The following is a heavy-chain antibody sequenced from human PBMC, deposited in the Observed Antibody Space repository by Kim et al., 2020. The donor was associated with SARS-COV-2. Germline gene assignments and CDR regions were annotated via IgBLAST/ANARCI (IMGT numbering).Heavy chain of an antibody. CDR1: GGTFSSYA. V-gene: IGHV1-69*13. CDR3: ASGISREVRGVNALDAFDI. Sequence: SVKVSCKASGGTFSSYAISWVRQAPGQGLEWMGGIIPIFGTANYAQKFQGRVTITADESTSTAYMELSSLRSEDTAVYYCASGISREVRGVNALDAFDIWGQGTMVTVSS. CDR2: IIPIFGTA. D-gene: IGHD3-10*01. J-gene: IGHJ3*02.